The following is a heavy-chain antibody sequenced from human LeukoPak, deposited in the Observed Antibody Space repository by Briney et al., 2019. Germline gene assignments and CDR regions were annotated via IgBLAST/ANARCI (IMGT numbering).Heavy chain of an antibody. CDR3: ARDRGFESYAFDI. CDR1: GGSISSYY. CDR2: IYYSGST. J-gene: IGHJ3*02. D-gene: IGHD3-10*01. Sequence: SETLSLTCTVSGGSISSYYWSWIRQPPGKGLEWIGYIYYSGSTNYNPSLKSRVTISVDTSKNQFSLKLSSVTAADTAVYYCARDRGFESYAFDIWAKGQWSPSLQ. V-gene: IGHV4-59*01.